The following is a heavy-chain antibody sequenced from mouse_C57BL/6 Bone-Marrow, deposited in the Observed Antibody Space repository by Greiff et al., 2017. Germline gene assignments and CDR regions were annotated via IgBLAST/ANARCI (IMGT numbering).Heavy chain of an antibody. CDR1: GYAFSSYW. CDR3: ARDRDDYDAWFAY. J-gene: IGHJ3*01. CDR2: IYPGDGDT. D-gene: IGHD2-4*01. Sequence: VQLQESGAELVKPGASVKISCKASGYAFSSYWMNWVKQRPGKGLEWIGQIYPGDGDTNYNGKFKGKATLTADESSSTAYMQLSSLTSEDSAVYFCARDRDDYDAWFAYWGQGTLVTVSA. V-gene: IGHV1-80*01.